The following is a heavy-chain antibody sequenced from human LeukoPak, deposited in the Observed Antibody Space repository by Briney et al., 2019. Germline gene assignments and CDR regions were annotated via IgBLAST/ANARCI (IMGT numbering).Heavy chain of an antibody. J-gene: IGHJ6*03. CDR2: MNPNSGNT. D-gene: IGHD3-3*01. V-gene: IGHV1-8*03. CDR3: ARGPPYYDFWSGYYPPYYYYYYYMDV. CDR1: GYTFTSYG. Sequence: ASVKVSCKASGYTFTSYGISWVRQATGQGLEWMGWMNPNSGNTGYAQKFQGRVTITRNTSISTAYMELSSRRSEDTAVYYCARGPPYYDFWSGYYPPYYYYYYYMDVWGKGTTVTVSS.